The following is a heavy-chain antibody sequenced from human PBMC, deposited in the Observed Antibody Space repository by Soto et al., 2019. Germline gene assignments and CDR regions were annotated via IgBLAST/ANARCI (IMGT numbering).Heavy chain of an antibody. V-gene: IGHV1-18*01. CDR2: ISAYNGNT. Sequence: QVQLVQSGAEVKKPGASVKVSCKASGYTFTSYGISWVRQAPGQGLEWMGWISAYNGNTNYAQKLQGRVTMTTDTSTSTAYMELRSLRSDDTAVYYCARDHQDYGDSYYYGMDVWGQGTTVTVSS. CDR1: GYTFTSYG. D-gene: IGHD4-17*01. CDR3: ARDHQDYGDSYYYGMDV. J-gene: IGHJ6*02.